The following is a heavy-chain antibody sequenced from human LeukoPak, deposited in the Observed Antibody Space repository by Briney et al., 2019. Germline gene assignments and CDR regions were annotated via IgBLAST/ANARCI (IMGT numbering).Heavy chain of an antibody. CDR3: ARDSGSYHLRYAFDI. V-gene: IGHV1-69*01. D-gene: IGHD1-26*01. CDR2: IIPIFGTA. CDR1: GGTFSSYA. Sequence: SVKVSCKASGGTFSSYAISWVRQAPGQGLEWMGGIIPIFGTANYAQKFQGRVTITADESTSTAYMELTSLRSEDSAVYYCARDSGSYHLRYAFDIWGQGTMVTVSS. J-gene: IGHJ3*02.